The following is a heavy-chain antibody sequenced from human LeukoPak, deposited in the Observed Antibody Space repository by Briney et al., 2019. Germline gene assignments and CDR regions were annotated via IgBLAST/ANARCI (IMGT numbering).Heavy chain of an antibody. D-gene: IGHD3-9*01. CDR1: GFTFGDYS. CDR3: SREVRYFDWFQADY. Sequence: GGSQRLSCSASGFTFGDYSMSWFRQAPGKGLEWVGFIRNKAYGGTAEYAASVKGRFTISRDDSESIAYLQMDSLKTEDTAVYYCSREVRYFDWFQADYWGQGTLVTVS. CDR2: IRNKAYGGTA. J-gene: IGHJ4*02. V-gene: IGHV3-49*03.